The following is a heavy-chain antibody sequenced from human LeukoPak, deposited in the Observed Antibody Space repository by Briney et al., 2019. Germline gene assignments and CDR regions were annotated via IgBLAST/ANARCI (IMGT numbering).Heavy chain of an antibody. V-gene: IGHV3-11*04. Sequence: EGSLRLSCAASGFTFSDYYMSWIRQAPGKGLEWVSYISGSGSTIYYADSVKGRFTISRDNAKNSLYLQMNSLRVEDTAVYYCAKSPGGYSGPFGDWGQGTLVTVSS. D-gene: IGHD5-12*01. CDR1: GFTFSDYY. CDR2: ISGSGSTI. CDR3: AKSPGGYSGPFGD. J-gene: IGHJ4*02.